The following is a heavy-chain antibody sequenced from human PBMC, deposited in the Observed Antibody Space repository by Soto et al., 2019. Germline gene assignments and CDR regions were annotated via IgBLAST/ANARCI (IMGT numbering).Heavy chain of an antibody. CDR2: IKSKTDGGTT. CDR1: GFTFSNAW. J-gene: IGHJ6*03. D-gene: IGHD4-17*01. V-gene: IGHV3-15*01. Sequence: EVQLVESGGGLVKPGGSLRLSCAASGFTFSNAWMSWVRQAPGKGLEWVGRIKSKTDGGTTDYAAPVKGRFTISREDSKNTLYLQMNSLKTEYTSVYYCSTFDGDDYYYYYMDVWGKGTTVTVSS. CDR3: STFDGDDYYYYYMDV.